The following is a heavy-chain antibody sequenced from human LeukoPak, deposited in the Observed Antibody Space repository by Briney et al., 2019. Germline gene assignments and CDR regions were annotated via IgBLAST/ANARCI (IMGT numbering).Heavy chain of an antibody. J-gene: IGHJ3*01. Sequence: GGSLRLSCVASGFTFSTFAMSWVRQAPGNGLEWVSSVSGGGRHKYYPDSVKGRSTISRDNSKNTLYLQLGSLTTVDTAVYYCAKVRFGTEWYSSDAFALWGQGTLVTVAS. CDR3: AKVRFGTEWYSSDAFAL. V-gene: IGHV3-23*01. D-gene: IGHD2/OR15-2a*01. CDR1: GFTFSTFA. CDR2: VSGGGRHK.